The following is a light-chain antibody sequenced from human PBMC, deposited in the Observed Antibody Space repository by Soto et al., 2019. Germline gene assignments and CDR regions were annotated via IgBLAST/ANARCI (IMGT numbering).Light chain of an antibody. CDR1: DVGGYNY. Sequence: HSVLPQPRSVSGSPGQSVTISCSDVGGYNYVSWYQQHPGKAPKLIIYDVNKRPSGVPDRFSGSQSGNTASLTISGLQAEDEADYHCCSYAGSYTYVFGTGTKVTVL. V-gene: IGLV2-11*01. CDR3: CSYAGSYTYV. J-gene: IGLJ1*01. CDR2: DVN.